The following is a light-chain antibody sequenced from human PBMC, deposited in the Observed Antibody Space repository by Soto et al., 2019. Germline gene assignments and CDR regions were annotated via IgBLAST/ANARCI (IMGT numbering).Light chain of an antibody. CDR2: AAS. V-gene: IGKV1-39*01. CDR3: QQSYSTLTWT. J-gene: IGKJ1*01. Sequence: DIQMTQSPSSLSASVGDRVTITCXASQSISSYLNWYQQKPGKAPKLLIYAASSLQSGVPSRFSGSGSGTDFTLTISSLQPEDFATYYCQQSYSTLTWTFGQGTKVDI. CDR1: QSISSY.